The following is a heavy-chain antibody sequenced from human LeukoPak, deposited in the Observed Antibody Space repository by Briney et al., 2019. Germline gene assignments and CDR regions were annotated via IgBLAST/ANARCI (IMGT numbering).Heavy chain of an antibody. CDR3: ARQVSSGRYYFDF. CDR2: INANSGGT. CDR1: GYTFTAYY. J-gene: IGHJ4*02. D-gene: IGHD6-19*01. Sequence: GASVKVSCKASGYTFTAYYMHWVRQAPGQGLEWMGWINANSGGTNSAQRFQGRVTMTRDTSISTAYTELSRLRSDDTAVYYCARQVSSGRYYFDFWGQGTLVTVSS. V-gene: IGHV1-2*02.